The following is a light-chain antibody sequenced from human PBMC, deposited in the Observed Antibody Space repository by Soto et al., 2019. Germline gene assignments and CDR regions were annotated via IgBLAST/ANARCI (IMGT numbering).Light chain of an antibody. V-gene: IGLV2-8*01. CDR1: SSDVGGYNY. J-gene: IGLJ1*01. Sequence: QSVLTQPPSASGSPGQSVAISCTGTSSDVGGYNYVSWYQQHPGKAPKLMIYEVNKRPSGVPDRFSGSKSGNTASLTVYGLPADHAGPYYCSSYAGSSNVFGTGPKVNV. CDR3: SSYAGSSNV. CDR2: EVN.